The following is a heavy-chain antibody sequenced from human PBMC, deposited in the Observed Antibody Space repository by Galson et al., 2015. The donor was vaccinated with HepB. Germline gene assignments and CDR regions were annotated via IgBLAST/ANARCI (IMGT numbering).Heavy chain of an antibody. D-gene: IGHD1-26*01. CDR2: ISWTSVSV. J-gene: IGHJ3*02. CDR3: VKDISVGSSPDAFDI. Sequence: SLRLSCAAYGFTFNDHVMNWVRQAPGKGLEWVTSISWTSVSVVYADSVKGRLTISRDNAKNSLYLEMNSLRVEDTAFFYCVKDISVGSSPDAFDIWGQGTMVFVSS. CDR1: GFTFNDHV. V-gene: IGHV3-9*01.